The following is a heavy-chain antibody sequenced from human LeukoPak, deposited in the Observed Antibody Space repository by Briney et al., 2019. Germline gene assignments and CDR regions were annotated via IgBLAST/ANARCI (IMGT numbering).Heavy chain of an antibody. V-gene: IGHV1-69*05. D-gene: IGHD3-3*01. J-gene: IGHJ6*03. CDR1: GGTFSSYA. CDR2: IIPIFGTA. Sequence: GASVKVSCKASGGTFSSYAISWVRQAPGQGLEWMGGIIPIFGTANYAQKFQGRVTITTDESTSTAYMELSSLRSEDTAVYYCARGGITIFGVASRVPSYYYYMDVWGKGTTVTVSS. CDR3: ARGGITIFGVASRVPSYYYYMDV.